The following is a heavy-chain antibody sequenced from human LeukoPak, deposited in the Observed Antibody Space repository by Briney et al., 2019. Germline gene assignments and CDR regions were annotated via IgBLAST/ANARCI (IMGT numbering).Heavy chain of an antibody. CDR2: ISYDGSNR. V-gene: IGHV3-30-3*01. D-gene: IGHD6-6*01. Sequence: GRSLRLSCAASGSTFSSYAMHWVRQAPGKGLEWVAVISYDGSNRYYADSVKGRFTIPRDNSKNTLYLQMNSLRAEDTAVYYCAREGFREVYSSSGLDYWGQGTLVTVSS. J-gene: IGHJ4*02. CDR1: GSTFSSYA. CDR3: AREGFREVYSSSGLDY.